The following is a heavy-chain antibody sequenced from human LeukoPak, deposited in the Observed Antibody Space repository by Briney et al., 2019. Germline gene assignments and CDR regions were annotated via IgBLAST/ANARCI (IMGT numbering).Heavy chain of an antibody. D-gene: IGHD3-22*01. CDR1: GFTFSSYW. J-gene: IGHJ4*02. CDR2: ISSSSSYI. V-gene: IGHV3-21*01. Sequence: GGSLRLSCAASGFTFSSYWMNWVRQAPGKGLEWVSSISSSSSYIYYADSVKGRFTISRDNAKNSLYLQMNSLRAEDTAVYYCARDNYYDSSGYYYWGQGTLVTVSS. CDR3: ARDNYYDSSGYYY.